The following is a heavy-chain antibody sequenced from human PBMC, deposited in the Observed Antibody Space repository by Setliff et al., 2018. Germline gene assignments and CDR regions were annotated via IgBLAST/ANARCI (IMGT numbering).Heavy chain of an antibody. D-gene: IGHD2-2*01. CDR3: ARGRMRGSCSGPSCTYDPFDI. V-gene: IGHV4-34*01. CDR2: INHSGST. J-gene: IGHJ3*02. CDR1: GGSFSDYY. Sequence: SETLSLTCTVYGGSFSDYYWGWVRQPPGKGLEWIGEINHSGSTNYIPSLKSRLTISVDTSKNQFSLKLSSVTAADTAMYYCARGRMRGSCSGPSCTYDPFDIWGQGTPVTVSS.